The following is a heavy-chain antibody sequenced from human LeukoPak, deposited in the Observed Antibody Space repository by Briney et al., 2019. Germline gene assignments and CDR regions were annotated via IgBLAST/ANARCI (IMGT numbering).Heavy chain of an antibody. Sequence: SETLSLTCTVSGGSISSSSYYWGWIRQPPGKVLEWIGSIYYSGSTYYNPSLKSRVTISVDTSKNQFSLKLSSVTAADTAVHCCARLDNNAWYYAFDIWSQGTMATVSS. CDR1: GGSISSSSYY. J-gene: IGHJ3*02. V-gene: IGHV4-39*01. D-gene: IGHD6-19*01. CDR2: IYYSGST. CDR3: ARLDNNAWYYAFDI.